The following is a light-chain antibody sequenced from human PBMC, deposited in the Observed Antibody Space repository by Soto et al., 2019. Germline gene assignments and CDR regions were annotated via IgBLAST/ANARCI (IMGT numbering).Light chain of an antibody. Sequence: QTVVTQEPSFSVSPGGTVTLTCGLSSGSVSTSYYPSWYQQTPGQAPRTLIYSTNTRSSGVPDRSSGSILGNKAALNITGAQADDESDYYGVLYMGSGIWVFGGGTKITVL. V-gene: IGLV8-61*01. CDR1: SGSVSTSYY. CDR2: STN. CDR3: VLYMGSGIWV. J-gene: IGLJ2*01.